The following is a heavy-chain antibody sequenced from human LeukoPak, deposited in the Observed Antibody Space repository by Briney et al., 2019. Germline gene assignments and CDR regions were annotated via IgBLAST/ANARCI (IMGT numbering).Heavy chain of an antibody. V-gene: IGHV4-4*07. CDR3: ARDRTYYYGSGLDY. J-gene: IGHJ4*02. CDR2: IYTSGST. CDR1: DASITNYY. D-gene: IGHD3-10*01. Sequence: SETLSLTCTVSDASITNYYWGWIRQPAGKGLEWIGRIYTSGSTDYNPSLRSRLTISVDTSKNQFSLKLSSVTAADTAVYYCARDRTYYYGSGLDYWGQGTLVTVSS.